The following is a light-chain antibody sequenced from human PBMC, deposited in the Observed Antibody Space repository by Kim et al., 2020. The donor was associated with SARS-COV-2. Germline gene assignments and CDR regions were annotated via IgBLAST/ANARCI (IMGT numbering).Light chain of an antibody. CDR1: QRIGRY. V-gene: IGKV1-39*01. Sequence: DIQLTQSPSPLSASVGDRVTITCRASQRIGRYLNWYQQKPGNAPRLLIYLSSSVQSGVPPRFSGCGSGTDFTLTISSVQPEDFATYYCQQAYSTPPLTFGGGTKVDIK. CDR3: QQAYSTPPLT. J-gene: IGKJ4*01. CDR2: LSS.